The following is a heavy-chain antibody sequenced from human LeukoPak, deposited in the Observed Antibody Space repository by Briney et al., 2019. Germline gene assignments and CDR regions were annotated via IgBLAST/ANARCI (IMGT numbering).Heavy chain of an antibody. D-gene: IGHD6-13*01. CDR2: IYTSGST. V-gene: IGHV4-4*07. J-gene: IGHJ6*02. CDR3: AREPLTAAGTVYYYYYGMDV. Sequence: SETLSLTCTVSGGSISSYYWSWIRQPAGKGLEWIGRIYTSGSTNYNPSLKSRVTMSVDTSKNQFSLKLSSVTAADTGVYYCAREPLTAAGTVYYYYYGMDVWGQGTTVTVSS. CDR1: GGSISSYY.